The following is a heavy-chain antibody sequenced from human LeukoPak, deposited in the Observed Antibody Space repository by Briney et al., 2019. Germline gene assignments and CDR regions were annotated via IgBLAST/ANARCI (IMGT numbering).Heavy chain of an antibody. CDR1: GFNFSSYA. J-gene: IGHJ6*03. CDR3: ARVSSLKTARRYYYYYMDV. V-gene: IGHV3-30-3*01. D-gene: IGHD6-6*01. CDR2: ISYDGSSK. Sequence: GRALRLSCAASGFNFSSYAMHWVRQAPGKGLEWVAVISYDGSSKYYADSVKGRFTISRDNSKNTLYLQMNSLRAEDTAVYYCARVSSLKTARRYYYYYMDVWGKGTTVTVSS.